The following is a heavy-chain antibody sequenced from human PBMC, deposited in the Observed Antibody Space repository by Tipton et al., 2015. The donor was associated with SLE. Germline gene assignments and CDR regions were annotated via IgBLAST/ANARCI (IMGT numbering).Heavy chain of an antibody. CDR2: IHHSGST. J-gene: IGHJ5*02. CDR3: ARGGTGDGRNPFDP. V-gene: IGHV4-59*12. CDR1: GGSINNYY. Sequence: TLSLTCSVSGGSINNYYWSWIRQPPGKGLEWIGYIHHSGSTIYTPSLKSRVTISVDTSKNQFSLNLRSVTAADTAVYYCARGGTGDGRNPFDPWGQGTLVTVSS. D-gene: IGHD4-23*01.